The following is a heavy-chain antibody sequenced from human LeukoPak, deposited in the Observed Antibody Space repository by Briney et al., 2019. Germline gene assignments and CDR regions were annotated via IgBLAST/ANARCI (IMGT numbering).Heavy chain of an antibody. V-gene: IGHV3-9*01. J-gene: IGHJ4*02. D-gene: IGHD2-21*02. CDR2: ISWNSGSI. CDR1: GFTFDDYA. Sequence: GRSLRLSCAASGFTFDDYAMHWVRQAPGKGLEWVSGISWNSGSIGYADSVKGRFTISRDNAKNSLYLQMNSLRAEDTALYYCAKARVVVVTATPFDYWGQGTLVTVSS. CDR3: AKARVVVVTATPFDY.